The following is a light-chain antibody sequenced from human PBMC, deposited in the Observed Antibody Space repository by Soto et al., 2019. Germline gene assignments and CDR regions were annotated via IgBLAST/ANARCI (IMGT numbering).Light chain of an antibody. Sequence: EIVLTQSPGTLSLSPGESPTLSCRACQSVSSSYLAWYQQKPGQAPRLLIYGASSRATGIPDRFSGSGSGTDFTLTISRLEPEDFAVYYCQQYGSSETFGQGTKVDI. V-gene: IGKV3-20*01. J-gene: IGKJ1*01. CDR3: QQYGSSET. CDR2: GAS. CDR1: QSVSSSY.